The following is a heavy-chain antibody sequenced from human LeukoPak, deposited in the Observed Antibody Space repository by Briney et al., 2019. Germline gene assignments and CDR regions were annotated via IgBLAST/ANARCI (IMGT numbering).Heavy chain of an antibody. CDR2: INHSGST. J-gene: IGHJ3*02. Sequence: SETLSLTCAVYGGSFSGYYWSWIRQPPGKGLEWIGEINHSGSTNYNPSLKSRVTISVDTSKNQFSLKLSSVTAADTAVYYCARVRPRYSSSWPHAFDIWGQGTMVTVSS. CDR1: GGSFSGYY. V-gene: IGHV4-34*01. D-gene: IGHD6-13*01. CDR3: ARVRPRYSSSWPHAFDI.